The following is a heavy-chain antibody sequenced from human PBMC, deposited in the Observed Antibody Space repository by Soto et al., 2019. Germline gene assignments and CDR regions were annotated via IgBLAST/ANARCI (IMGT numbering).Heavy chain of an antibody. D-gene: IGHD4-17*01. CDR3: AHSPGYGVFDAYDI. CDR2: ISGSGDAT. J-gene: IGHJ3*02. Sequence: PGGSLRLSCAASGFTFSTYAMNWVRQAPGKGLQWVSAISGSGDATYYADSVKGRFTISRDNSINRLYLQMNSLRIEDTAVYYCAHSPGYGVFDAYDIWGQGTLVTVSS. V-gene: IGHV3-23*01. CDR1: GFTFSTYA.